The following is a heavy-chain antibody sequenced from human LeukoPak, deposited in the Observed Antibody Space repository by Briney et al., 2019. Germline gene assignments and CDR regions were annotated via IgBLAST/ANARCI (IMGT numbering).Heavy chain of an antibody. J-gene: IGHJ6*03. CDR3: ARVVDSSSGYYYYYYMDV. D-gene: IGHD6-6*01. CDR2: ISGSGGST. V-gene: IGHV3-23*01. Sequence: GGSLRLSCAASGFTFNSYAMSWVRQAPGKGLEWVSAISGSGGSTYFADSVKGRFTISRDNSKSTLYLQMNSLRAEDTAVYYCARVVDSSSGYYYYYYMDVWGKGTTVTVSS. CDR1: GFTFNSYA.